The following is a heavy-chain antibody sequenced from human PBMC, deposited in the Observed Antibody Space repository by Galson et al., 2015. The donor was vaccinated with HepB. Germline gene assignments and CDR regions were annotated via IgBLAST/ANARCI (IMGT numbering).Heavy chain of an antibody. CDR2: LGCSGSYT. CDR3: AKVAILGVTPHYFDY. V-gene: IGHV3-23*01. J-gene: IGHJ4*02. Sequence: SLRLSCAASGFTFSRYAMSWVRQAPGKGLEWVLSLGCSGSYTYYADSVKGRFTISRDNSKNTLYLQMNSLRAEDTAVYYCAKVAILGVTPHYFDYLGQGTLVTVSS. D-gene: IGHD2-21*02. CDR1: GFTFSRYA.